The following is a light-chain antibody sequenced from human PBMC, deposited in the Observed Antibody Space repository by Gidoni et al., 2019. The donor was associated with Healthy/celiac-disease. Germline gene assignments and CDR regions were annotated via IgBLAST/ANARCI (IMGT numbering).Light chain of an antibody. J-gene: IGKJ1*01. CDR2: GAS. V-gene: IGKV3-20*01. CDR1: QSVSSSY. Sequence: EIVLTQSPGTLSLSPGERATLSCRASQSVSSSYLAWYQQTPGQAPRLLIYGASSRATGIPDRFSGSGSGTDFTLTISRLEPEDLAVYYCQQYGSSPRTCXQXTKVEIK. CDR3: QQYGSSPRT.